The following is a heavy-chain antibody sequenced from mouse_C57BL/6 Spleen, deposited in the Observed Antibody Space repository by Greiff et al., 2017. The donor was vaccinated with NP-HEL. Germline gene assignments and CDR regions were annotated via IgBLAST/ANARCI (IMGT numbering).Heavy chain of an antibody. V-gene: IGHV1-66*01. CDR2: IYPGSGNT. Sequence: VQLQQSGPELAKPGASVKISCKASGYSFTSYYIHWVKQRPGQGLEWIGWIYPGSGNTKYNEKFKGKATLTADTSSSTAYMQLSSLTSEDSAVYYCARANWDLYYFDYWGQGTTLTVSS. J-gene: IGHJ2*01. D-gene: IGHD4-1*01. CDR1: GYSFTSYY. CDR3: ARANWDLYYFDY.